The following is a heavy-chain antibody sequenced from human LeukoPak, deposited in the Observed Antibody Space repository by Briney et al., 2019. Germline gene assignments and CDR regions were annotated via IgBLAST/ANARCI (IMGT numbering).Heavy chain of an antibody. Sequence: GGSLRLSCAASGFTFSSYAMHWVRQAPGKGLEWVAVISYDGSNKYYADSVKGRFTISRDNSKNTLYLQMNSLRAEDTAVYYCAREHGYWGQGTLVTVSS. CDR1: GFTFSSYA. J-gene: IGHJ4*02. V-gene: IGHV3-30-3*01. CDR2: ISYDGSNK. CDR3: AREHGY.